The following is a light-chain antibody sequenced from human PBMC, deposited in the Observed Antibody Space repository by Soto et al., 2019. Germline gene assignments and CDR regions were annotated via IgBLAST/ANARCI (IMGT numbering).Light chain of an antibody. V-gene: IGKV1-9*01. CDR3: QQLNSYPYT. CDR1: QGISTY. CDR2: VAS. J-gene: IGKJ2*01. Sequence: DIQLTQSPSFLSASVGDRVTTTCRASQGISTYLAWYQQKSGKAPKLLIYVASTLQSGVPSRFSGSGSGTEFTLTISSLQPEDLATYYCQQLNSYPYTFGQGTKLEIK.